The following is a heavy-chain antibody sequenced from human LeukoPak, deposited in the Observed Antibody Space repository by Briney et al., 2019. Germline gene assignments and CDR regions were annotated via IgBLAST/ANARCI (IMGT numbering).Heavy chain of an antibody. D-gene: IGHD5-12*01. V-gene: IGHV4-61*02. Sequence: SETLSLTCTVSGGSISSGSYYWSWIRQPAGKGLEWIGRIYTSGSTNYNPSLKSRVTISVDTSKNQFSLRLSSVTAADTAVYYCARGNFFRPTIRGPTPGMDVWGQGTTVTVSS. CDR2: IYTSGST. J-gene: IGHJ6*02. CDR3: ARGNFFRPTIRGPTPGMDV. CDR1: GGSISSGSYY.